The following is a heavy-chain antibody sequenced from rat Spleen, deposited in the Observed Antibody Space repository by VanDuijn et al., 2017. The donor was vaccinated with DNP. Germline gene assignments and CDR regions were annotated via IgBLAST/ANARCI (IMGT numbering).Heavy chain of an antibody. D-gene: IGHD1-11*01. CDR3: TTDFERGY. Sequence: EVQLVESGGGLVQPGRSLKLSCAASGFTFNDYGMAWVRQTPKKGLEWVTTISTGGGTTYYRDSVKGRFTISRDDAKSTLYLQMDSLRSEDTATYYCTTDFERGYWGQGVMVTVSS. J-gene: IGHJ2*01. CDR2: ISTGGGTT. V-gene: IGHV5-27*01. CDR1: GFTFNDYG.